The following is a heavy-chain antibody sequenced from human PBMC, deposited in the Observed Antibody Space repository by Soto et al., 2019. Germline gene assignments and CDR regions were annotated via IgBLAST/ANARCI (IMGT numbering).Heavy chain of an antibody. Sequence: QVQLQQWGAGLLKPSETLSLNCAVNGGSLSGYYWSWIRQPPGKGLEWIGEIKDGGRTNYSPSLKSRATISSDTSNNPVSLRLYSVTAADTGVYYCARGQEGVVATHWDQGTLVTVSS. J-gene: IGHJ4*02. V-gene: IGHV4-34*01. CDR2: IKDGGRT. CDR1: GGSLSGYY. D-gene: IGHD5-12*01. CDR3: ARGQEGVVATH.